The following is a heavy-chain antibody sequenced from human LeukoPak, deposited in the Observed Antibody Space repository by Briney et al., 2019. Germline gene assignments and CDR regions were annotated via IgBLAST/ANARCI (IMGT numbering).Heavy chain of an antibody. V-gene: IGHV3-30-3*01. CDR1: GFTFSSYA. D-gene: IGHD2-2*02. J-gene: IGHJ3*02. CDR2: ISYDGSNK. Sequence: PGGSLRLSCAASGFTFSSYAMHWVRQAPGKGLEWVAVISYDGSNKYYADSVKGRFTISRDNSKNTLYLQMNSLRAEDTAVYYCAREGEAAIIWGQGTMVTISS. CDR3: AREGEAAII.